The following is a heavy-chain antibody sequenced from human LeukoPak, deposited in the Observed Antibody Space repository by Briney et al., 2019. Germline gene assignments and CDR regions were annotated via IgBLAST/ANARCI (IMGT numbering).Heavy chain of an antibody. CDR3: ARENYYGAGSYYKRVEFDY. V-gene: IGHV4-34*01. D-gene: IGHD3-10*01. CDR2: LNHSGRT. Sequence: SETLSLTCAVYGGSFSGYYSSWIRHPPGKGLECIGELNHSGRTNYNTSLKSRVTISVDTSKNQSSLKLSYVTAADTAVYFCARENYYGAGSYYKRVEFDYWGQGTLVTVSS. CDR1: GGSFSGYY. J-gene: IGHJ4*02.